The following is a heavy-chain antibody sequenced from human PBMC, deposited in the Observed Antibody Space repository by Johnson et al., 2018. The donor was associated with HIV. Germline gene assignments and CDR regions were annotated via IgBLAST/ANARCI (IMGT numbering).Heavy chain of an antibody. D-gene: IGHD3-16*01. CDR2: INHDVSAI. CDR1: GFTFSHNW. J-gene: IGHJ3*02. Sequence: VQLVESGGDLVQPGDSLRLSCVGSGFTFSHNWMSWVRQAPGQGPEWVANINHDVSAIQYADSVKGRFTISRDNAKRSLFLQMNSLRVEDPAVYFCGSLGDGHQKGAFEICGHGTMVTVSS. V-gene: IGHV3-7*01. CDR3: GSLGDGHQKGAFEI.